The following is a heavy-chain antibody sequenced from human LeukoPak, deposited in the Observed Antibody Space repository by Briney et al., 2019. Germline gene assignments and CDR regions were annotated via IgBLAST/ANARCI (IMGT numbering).Heavy chain of an antibody. Sequence: ASVKVYCKASGYTFTGYYMHWVRQAPGQGLEWMGWINPNSGGTNYAQKFQGRVTMTRDTSISTAYMELSRLRSDDTAVYYCARVESGDYYDSSGYRMAFDYWGQGTLVTVSS. CDR3: ARVESGDYYDSSGYRMAFDY. CDR2: INPNSGGT. D-gene: IGHD3-22*01. V-gene: IGHV1-2*02. CDR1: GYTFTGYY. J-gene: IGHJ4*02.